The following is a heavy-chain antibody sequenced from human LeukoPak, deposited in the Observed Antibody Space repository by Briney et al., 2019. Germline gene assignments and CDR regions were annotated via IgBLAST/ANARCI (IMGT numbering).Heavy chain of an antibody. D-gene: IGHD6-13*01. J-gene: IGHJ4*02. Sequence: GGSLRLSCAASGFTFSSYEMNWVRPAPGKGLEWLSYISRSGSNIYYADPVKGRFTSSSDHAKDSLYLQLISRSAKDAVVYYCARGIAAAGRIFDYWGQGTLVTVSS. V-gene: IGHV3-48*03. CDR2: ISRSGSNI. CDR3: ARGIAAAGRIFDY. CDR1: GFTFSSYE.